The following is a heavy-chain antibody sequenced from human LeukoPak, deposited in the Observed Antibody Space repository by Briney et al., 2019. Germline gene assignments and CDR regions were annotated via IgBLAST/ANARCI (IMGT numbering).Heavy chain of an antibody. CDR2: ISTSGSGI. Sequence: GGSLRLSCVASGFIFSRYEMNWVRQAPGKGLEWVSYISTSGSGIYYADSVKGRFTIYRDNAKTSLYLQMNSLRAEDTAVYYCARRGFYDTSGYLFDYWGQGTLVTVSS. V-gene: IGHV3-48*03. CDR1: GFIFSRYE. J-gene: IGHJ4*02. D-gene: IGHD3-22*01. CDR3: ARRGFYDTSGYLFDY.